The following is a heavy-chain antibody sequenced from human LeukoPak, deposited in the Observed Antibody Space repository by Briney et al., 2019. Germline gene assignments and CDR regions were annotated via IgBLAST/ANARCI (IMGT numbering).Heavy chain of an antibody. CDR3: AHKDDILTGYFD. D-gene: IGHD3-9*01. J-gene: IGHJ4*02. CDR2: INWDDDK. CDR1: GFTLSTSGVG. Sequence: SGPTLVNPPQTLTLTRTFSGFTLSTSGVGVGWIRQPPGKALEWLALINWDDDKRYSPSLKSRPTITKDTSKNQVVLTMTNMDPVDTATYYCAHKDDILTGYFDWGQGTLVTVSS. V-gene: IGHV2-5*02.